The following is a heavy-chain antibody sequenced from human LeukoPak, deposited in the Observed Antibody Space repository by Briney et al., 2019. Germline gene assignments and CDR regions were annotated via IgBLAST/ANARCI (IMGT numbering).Heavy chain of an antibody. V-gene: IGHV4-59*01. J-gene: IGHJ4*02. Sequence: SETLSLTCTVSGGSISNYYWSWIRQPPGKGLEWIGNIYYSGSTNYNPSLKSRVTISIDTSKNQFSLSLRSVTAADTAVYYCARHRRLAAPSDFDSWGQGTLVTVSS. D-gene: IGHD6-25*01. CDR1: GGSISNYY. CDR3: ARHRRLAAPSDFDS. CDR2: IYYSGST.